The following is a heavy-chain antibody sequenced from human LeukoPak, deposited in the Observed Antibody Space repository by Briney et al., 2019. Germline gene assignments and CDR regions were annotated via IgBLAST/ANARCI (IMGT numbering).Heavy chain of an antibody. D-gene: IGHD5-12*01. Sequence: GGSLRLSCAASGFTFSSYGMHCVRQAPGKGLVWVAFIRYDGSNKYYPDSVKGRFTISRDNYKNTLYHEMNSLRAEDMAVYYCAKDASGYEFDYWGQGTLVTVSS. V-gene: IGHV3-30*02. CDR3: AKDASGYEFDY. J-gene: IGHJ4*02. CDR2: IRYDGSNK. CDR1: GFTFSSYG.